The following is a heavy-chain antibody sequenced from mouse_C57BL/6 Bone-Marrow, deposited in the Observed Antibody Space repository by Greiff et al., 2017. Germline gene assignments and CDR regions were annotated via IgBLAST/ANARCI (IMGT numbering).Heavy chain of an antibody. CDR1: GFTFSDYY. Sequence: EVHLVESGGGLVQPGGSLKLSCAASGFTFSDYYMYLVRQTPETRLEWVAYISNGGGSTYSPDTVKGRFTISRDNAKNTLYLQMSRLKSEDTAMYYCARQGDYYAMDYWGQGTSVTVSS. V-gene: IGHV5-12*01. CDR3: ARQGDYYAMDY. CDR2: ISNGGGST. J-gene: IGHJ4*01.